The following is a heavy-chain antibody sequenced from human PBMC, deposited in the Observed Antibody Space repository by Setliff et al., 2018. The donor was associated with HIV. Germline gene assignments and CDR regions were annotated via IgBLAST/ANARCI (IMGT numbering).Heavy chain of an antibody. V-gene: IGHV1-18*01. CDR1: GYTFTSYG. CDR3: ARDDQYYDMGSIIFDYYFDL. J-gene: IGHJ2*01. CDR2: ITSYNDNT. Sequence: ASVKVSCKASGYTFTSYGISWVRQAPGQGLEWMGWITSYNDNTNYAQKFQGRVTMTTDTSTSTAYMELNSLTSEDTAVYYCARDDQYYDMGSIIFDYYFDLWGQGTLVTVSS. D-gene: IGHD3-16*01.